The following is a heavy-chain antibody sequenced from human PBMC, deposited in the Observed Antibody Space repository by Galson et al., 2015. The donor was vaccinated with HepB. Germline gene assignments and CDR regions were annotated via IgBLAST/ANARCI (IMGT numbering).Heavy chain of an antibody. CDR1: GFVFSRHG. CDR2: VWYDGTKQ. Sequence: SLRLSCAASGFVFSRHGMHWARQAPGKGLEWVAVVWYDGTKQYYSESVEGRFTISRGNSTNMVYLQMNSLRVEDTAVYYCWMIGTDFDYWGQGTLVTVSS. D-gene: IGHD2-21*01. CDR3: WMIGTDFDY. V-gene: IGHV3-33*01. J-gene: IGHJ4*02.